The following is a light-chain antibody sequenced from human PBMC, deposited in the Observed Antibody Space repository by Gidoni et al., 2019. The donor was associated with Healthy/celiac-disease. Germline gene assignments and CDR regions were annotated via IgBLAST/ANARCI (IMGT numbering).Light chain of an antibody. Sequence: SALPQPASVSGSPGQSITISCTGTSSEVGSYNLVSWYQQHPGKAPKLMIYEGSKRPSGVSNRFSGSKSGNTASLTISGLQAEDEADYYCCSYAGSSTLGVFGGGTKLTVL. CDR1: SSEVGSYNL. J-gene: IGLJ3*02. CDR3: CSYAGSSTLGV. V-gene: IGLV2-23*01. CDR2: EGS.